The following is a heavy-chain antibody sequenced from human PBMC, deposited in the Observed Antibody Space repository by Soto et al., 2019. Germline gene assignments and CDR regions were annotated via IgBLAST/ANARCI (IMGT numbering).Heavy chain of an antibody. CDR2: ISSSSSYI. J-gene: IGHJ6*02. CDR1: GFTFSSYS. CDR3: ARDLLDGMDV. V-gene: IGHV3-21*01. D-gene: IGHD3-10*01. Sequence: EVQLVESGGGLVKPGGSLRLSCAASGFTFSSYSMNWVRQAPGKGLEWVSSISSSSSYIYYADSVKGRFTISRDNAKNSLYLQMNILRAEDTAVYYCARDLLDGMDVWGQGTTVTVSS.